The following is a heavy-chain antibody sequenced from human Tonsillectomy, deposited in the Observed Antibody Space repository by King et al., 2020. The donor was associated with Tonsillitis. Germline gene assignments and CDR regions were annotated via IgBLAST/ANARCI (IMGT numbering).Heavy chain of an antibody. Sequence: VQLVESGGGLVQPGGSLRLSCAASAFTFGSYWMSWVRQAPGKGLEWVANIKQYGSEKYYVDSVKGRFTISRDNAKNSLYLQMYSLRDEDTAVYYCVRYYDGSGPADAFDIWGQGTMVTVSS. CDR1: AFTFGSYW. CDR3: VRYYDGSGPADAFDI. CDR2: IKQYGSEK. D-gene: IGHD3-22*01. V-gene: IGHV3-7*03. J-gene: IGHJ3*02.